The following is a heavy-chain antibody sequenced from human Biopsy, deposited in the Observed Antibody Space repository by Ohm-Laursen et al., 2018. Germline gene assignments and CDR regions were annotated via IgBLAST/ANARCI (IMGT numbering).Heavy chain of an antibody. CDR3: ASIGGGDYFPTFFDV. Sequence: PSQTLSLTCSVSGGSISSDYWSWIRQPAGKGLEWIGRIYSSGSTNYNPSLKSRVTLSMDTSKRQFSLKLSFVTAADPAVYYCASIGGGDYFPTFFDVWGQGALVTVSS. J-gene: IGHJ4*02. V-gene: IGHV4-4*07. D-gene: IGHD2-21*02. CDR1: GGSISSDY. CDR2: IYSSGST.